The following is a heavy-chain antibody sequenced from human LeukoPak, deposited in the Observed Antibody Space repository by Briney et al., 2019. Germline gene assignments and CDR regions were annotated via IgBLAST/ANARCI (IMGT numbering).Heavy chain of an antibody. CDR3: VRLKEYFDY. CDR1: GGSISSGGYY. J-gene: IGHJ4*02. CDR2: IHYSGST. V-gene: IGHV4-30-4*01. Sequence: SQTLSLTCTVSGGSISSGGYYWSWIRQPPGKGLEWIGYIHYSGSTYYNPSLKSRVTISVHTSNNQFSLKLSSVTAADTAVYYCVRLKEYFDYWGQGTLVTVSS.